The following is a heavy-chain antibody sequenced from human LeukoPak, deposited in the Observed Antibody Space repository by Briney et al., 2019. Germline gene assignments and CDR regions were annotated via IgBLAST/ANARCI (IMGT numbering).Heavy chain of an antibody. J-gene: IGHJ6*03. V-gene: IGHV3-64*02. CDR2: ISSSGDRT. CDR3: ARETSQKGAHYMDV. CDR1: GFTLSDYS. D-gene: IGHD3-16*01. Sequence: GGSLRLSCAASGFTLSDYSMHWIRQAPGKGLEYVSAISSSGDRTYYADSVKGRFTISRDISKNTLYLQMNSLRAEDTAVYYCARETSQKGAHYMDVWGKGTTVTISS.